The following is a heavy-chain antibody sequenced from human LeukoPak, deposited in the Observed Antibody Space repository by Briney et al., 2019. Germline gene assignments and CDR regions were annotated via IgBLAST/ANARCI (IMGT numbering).Heavy chain of an antibody. Sequence: SETLSLTCTVSGGSISSYYWSWIRQPPGKGLEWIGYIYYSGSTNYNPSLKSRVTISVDTSKNQFSLKLSSVTAADTAVYYCARDLSNYYDSSGYFDPWGQGTLVTVSS. CDR3: ARDLSNYYDSSGYFDP. V-gene: IGHV4-59*01. CDR1: GGSISSYY. CDR2: IYYSGST. D-gene: IGHD3-22*01. J-gene: IGHJ5*02.